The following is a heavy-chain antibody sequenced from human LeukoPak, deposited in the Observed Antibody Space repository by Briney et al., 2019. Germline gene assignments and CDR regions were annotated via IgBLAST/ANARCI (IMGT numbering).Heavy chain of an antibody. D-gene: IGHD6-19*01. Sequence: PSETLSLTCTVSGGSISIYYWNWIRQPPGKGLEWIGYISYTGSTNYNPSLKSRVSISLDTSKNQFSLKLSSVTAADTAAYYCARLPEFGSGWYFDYWGQGTLVTVSS. J-gene: IGHJ4*02. CDR1: GGSISIYY. V-gene: IGHV4-59*08. CDR3: ARLPEFGSGWYFDY. CDR2: ISYTGST.